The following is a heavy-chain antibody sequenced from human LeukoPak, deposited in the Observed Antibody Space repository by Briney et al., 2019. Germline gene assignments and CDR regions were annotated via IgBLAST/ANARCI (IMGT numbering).Heavy chain of an antibody. Sequence: GGSLRLSCAASGFTFSSYAMRWVRQAPRKGLEYVSAISSNGGSTYYANSVKGRFTISRDNSKNTLYLQMGSLRAEDMAVYYCARDQRSSKPFYYYYYYMDVWGKGTTVTVSS. J-gene: IGHJ6*03. CDR1: GFTFSSYA. CDR3: ARDQRSSKPFYYYYYYMDV. V-gene: IGHV3-64*01. D-gene: IGHD1-26*01. CDR2: ISSNGGST.